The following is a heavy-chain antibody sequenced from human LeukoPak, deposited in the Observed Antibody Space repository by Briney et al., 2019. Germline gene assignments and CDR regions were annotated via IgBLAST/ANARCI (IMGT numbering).Heavy chain of an antibody. Sequence: SETLSLTCAVYGGSFSGYYWSWIRQPPGKGLEWIGETNHSGSTNYNPSLKSRVTISDTSKNQFSLKLSSVTAADTAVYYCARGGRIAAAGTGYFDYWGQGTLVTVSS. CDR2: TNHSGST. V-gene: IGHV4-34*01. J-gene: IGHJ4*02. D-gene: IGHD6-13*01. CDR3: ARGGRIAAAGTGYFDY. CDR1: GGSFSGYY.